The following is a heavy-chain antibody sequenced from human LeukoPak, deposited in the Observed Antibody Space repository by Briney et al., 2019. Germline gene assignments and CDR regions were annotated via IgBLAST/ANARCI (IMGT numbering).Heavy chain of an antibody. V-gene: IGHV1-69*13. D-gene: IGHD4-11*01. Sequence: RASVKVSCKASGGTFSSYAISWVRQAPGQGLEWMGGIIPIFGTANYAQKFQGRVTITADESTSTAYMELSSLRSEDTAVYYCARVGSVTTAVDPWGQGTLVTVSS. CDR2: IIPIFGTA. CDR1: GGTFSSYA. J-gene: IGHJ5*02. CDR3: ARVGSVTTAVDP.